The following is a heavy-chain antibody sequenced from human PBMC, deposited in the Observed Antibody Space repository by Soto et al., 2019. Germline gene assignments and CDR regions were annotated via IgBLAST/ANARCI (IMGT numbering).Heavy chain of an antibody. V-gene: IGHV4-31*03. J-gene: IGHJ4*02. D-gene: IGHD3-16*01. Sequence: QLLLQESGPGLVKPSQTLSLTCTVSGGSVSSRGFYWNWIRQHPGKGLEWIGYMYNGGSTGYNPSLKSRVSTSVDASKNQFSLRLTSVSAADSAIYYCTREGGYWGQGILVTVSS. CDR1: GGSVSSRGFY. CDR2: MYNGGST. CDR3: TREGGY.